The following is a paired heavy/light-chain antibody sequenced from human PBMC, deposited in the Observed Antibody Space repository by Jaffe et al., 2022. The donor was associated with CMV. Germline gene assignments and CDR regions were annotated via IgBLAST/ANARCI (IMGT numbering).Heavy chain of an antibody. CDR3: AKVSAAGTGGEYFDS. CDR2: IYYSGST. D-gene: IGHD6-13*01. J-gene: IGHJ4*02. Sequence: QVQLQESGPGLVKPSETLSLTCTVSGGSVSSDSSYWNWIRQPPGKGLEWIGYIYYSGSTKYNPSLRSRVTLSVDTSKNQFSLRLTSVTAADTAVYYCAKVSAAGTGGEYFDSWGQGTLVTVSS. CDR1: GGSVSSDSSY. V-gene: IGHV4-61*01.
Light chain of an antibody. CDR1: KLGDKY. Sequence: SYELTQPPSVSVSPGQTASITCSGDKLGDKYACWYQQKPGQSPMLVIYQDIKRPSGIPERFSGSNSGNTATLTISGTQAMDEADYYCQTWDSSTAGVFGGGTKLTVL. CDR3: QTWDSSTAGV. J-gene: IGLJ3*02. V-gene: IGLV3-1*01. CDR2: QDI.